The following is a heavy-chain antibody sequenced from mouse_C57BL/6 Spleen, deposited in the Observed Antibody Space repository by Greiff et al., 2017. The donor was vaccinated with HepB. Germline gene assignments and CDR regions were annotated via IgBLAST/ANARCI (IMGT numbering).Heavy chain of an antibody. CDR2: IYPRSGNT. V-gene: IGHV1-81*01. Sequence: VQLQQSGAELARPGASVKLSCKASGYTFTSYGISWVKQRTGQGLEWIGEIYPRSGNTYYNEKFKGKATLTADKSSSTAYMELRSLTSEDSAVYFCARSFITTVVAPHYYAMDYWGQGTSVTVSS. D-gene: IGHD1-1*01. J-gene: IGHJ4*01. CDR3: ARSFITTVVAPHYYAMDY. CDR1: GYTFTSYG.